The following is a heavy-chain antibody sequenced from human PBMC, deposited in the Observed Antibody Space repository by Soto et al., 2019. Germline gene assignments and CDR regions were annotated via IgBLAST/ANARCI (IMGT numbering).Heavy chain of an antibody. CDR3: ARDRMATTYYYYGMDV. D-gene: IGHD5-12*01. V-gene: IGHV3-21*01. Sequence: GGSLRLSCAASGFTFSSYSMNWVRQAPGKGLEWVSSISSSSSYIYYADSVKGRFTISRDNAKNSLYLQMNSLRAEDTAVYYCARDRMATTYYYYGMDVWGQGTTVTVTS. CDR1: GFTFSSYS. J-gene: IGHJ6*02. CDR2: ISSSSSYI.